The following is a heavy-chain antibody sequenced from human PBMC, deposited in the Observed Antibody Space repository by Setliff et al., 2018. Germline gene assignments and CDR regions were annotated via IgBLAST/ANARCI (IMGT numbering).Heavy chain of an antibody. CDR2: IIPIFGTA. V-gene: IGHV1-69*13. CDR1: GGTFSSYA. J-gene: IGHJ4*02. D-gene: IGHD3-3*01. Sequence: SVKVSCKASGGTFSSYAISWVRQAPGQGLEWMGGIIPIFGTANYAQKFQGRVTITADESTSTAYMELSSLRSEDTAVYYCASSRDYNFWSGYYSPLDYWGQVTLVTVSS. CDR3: ASSRDYNFWSGYYSPLDY.